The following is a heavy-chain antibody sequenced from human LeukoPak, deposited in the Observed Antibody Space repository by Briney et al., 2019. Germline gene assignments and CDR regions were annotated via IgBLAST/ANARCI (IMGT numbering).Heavy chain of an antibody. V-gene: IGHV1-18*04. J-gene: IGHJ4*02. CDR3: ATDRGSGSYGSRTSRY. D-gene: IGHD3-10*01. Sequence: ASVKVSCKASGYTFTSYGMSWGRQAPGEGREGMGWSSAYNGNTKYAQKLEGRGTMTTSPSTSTAYMELRSLTSDDPAVYYCATDRGSGSYGSRTSRYWGQGTLVTVSS. CDR1: GYTFTSYG. CDR2: SSAYNGNT.